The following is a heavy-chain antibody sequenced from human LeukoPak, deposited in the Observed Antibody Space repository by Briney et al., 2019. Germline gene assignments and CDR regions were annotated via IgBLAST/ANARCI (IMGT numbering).Heavy chain of an antibody. CDR1: GYTFTGYY. D-gene: IGHD3-9*01. J-gene: IGHJ4*02. Sequence: GASVKVSCKASGYTFTGYYMHWVRQAPGQGLEWMGWINPNSGGTNYAQKFQGRVTVTRDTSISTAYMELSRLRSDDTAVYYCARAPYYDILTAGYWGQGTLVTVSS. CDR2: INPNSGGT. CDR3: ARAPYYDILTAGY. V-gene: IGHV1-2*02.